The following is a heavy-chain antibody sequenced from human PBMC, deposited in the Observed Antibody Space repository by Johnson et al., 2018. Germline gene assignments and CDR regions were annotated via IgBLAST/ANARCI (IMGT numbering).Heavy chain of an antibody. V-gene: IGHV1-46*01. J-gene: IGHJ6*02. Sequence: QVQLQESGAEVKKPGASVKVSCKASGYPFTSYYMHWVRQAPGQGLEWMGIINPNGGSTRDSQKFQGRVIMTSDTSTSTVYMELSGLKTEDTAVYYCARDPYTYGRDRYYGMDVWGQGTTVTVSS. CDR2: INPNGGST. CDR3: ARDPYTYGRDRYYGMDV. D-gene: IGHD2-8*01. CDR1: GYPFTSYY.